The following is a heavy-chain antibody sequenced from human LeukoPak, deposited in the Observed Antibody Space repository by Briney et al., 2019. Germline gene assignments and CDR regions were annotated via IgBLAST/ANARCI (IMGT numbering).Heavy chain of an antibody. D-gene: IGHD6-19*01. Sequence: ASVKVSCKASGYTFTSYAMHWVRQAPGQRLEWMGWINAGNGNTKYSQKFQGRVTITRDTSASTAYMELSSLRSEDTAVYYCARERYIAVAGTEGADAFDIWGQGTMVTVSS. V-gene: IGHV1-3*01. J-gene: IGHJ3*02. CDR3: ARERYIAVAGTEGADAFDI. CDR1: GYTFTSYA. CDR2: INAGNGNT.